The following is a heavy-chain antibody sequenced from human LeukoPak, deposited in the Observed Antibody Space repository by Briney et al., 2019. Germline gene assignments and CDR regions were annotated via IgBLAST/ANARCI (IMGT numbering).Heavy chain of an antibody. D-gene: IGHD7-27*01. J-gene: IGHJ6*02. V-gene: IGHV3-15*07. Sequence: GGSLRLSCAASGFTFSNAWMNWVRQAPGKGLEWVGRIRTSIGGERRDYPPPVKGRFTISRDDSKTTLYLQMNGLKTEDSGVYYCTTERNWELLRPYGLDIWGQGTTVTVSS. CDR2: IRTSIGGERR. CDR1: GFTFSNAW. CDR3: TTERNWELLRPYGLDI.